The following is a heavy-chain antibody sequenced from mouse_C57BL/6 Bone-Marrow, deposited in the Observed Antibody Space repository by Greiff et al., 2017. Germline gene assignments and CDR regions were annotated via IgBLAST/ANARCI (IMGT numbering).Heavy chain of an antibody. CDR2: INSDGSST. D-gene: IGHD2-4*01. J-gene: IGHJ4*01. CDR1: GFTFSDYY. Sequence: EVQLQESEGGLVQPGSSMKLSCTASGFTFSDYYMTWVRQVPEQGLEWVANINSDGSSTYYLDSLKSRFIISRDNAKNMLYLQMSSLKSEDTATYYCARIDYDYVGGVRCDMDYWGQGTSVTVSS. V-gene: IGHV5-16*01. CDR3: ARIDYDYVGGVRCDMDY.